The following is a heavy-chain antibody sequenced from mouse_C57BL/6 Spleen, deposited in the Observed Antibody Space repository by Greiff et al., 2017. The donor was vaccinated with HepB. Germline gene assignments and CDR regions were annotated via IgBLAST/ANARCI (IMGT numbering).Heavy chain of an antibody. CDR3: ARVGDYVYFDY. Sequence: EVHLVESEGGLVQPGSSMKLSCTASGFTFSDYYMAWVRQVPEKGLEWVANINYDGSSTYYLDSLKSRFIISRDNAKNILYLQMSSLKSEDTATYYCARVGDYVYFDYWGQGTTLTVSS. CDR1: GFTFSDYY. V-gene: IGHV5-16*01. J-gene: IGHJ2*01. CDR2: INYDGSST. D-gene: IGHD2-4*01.